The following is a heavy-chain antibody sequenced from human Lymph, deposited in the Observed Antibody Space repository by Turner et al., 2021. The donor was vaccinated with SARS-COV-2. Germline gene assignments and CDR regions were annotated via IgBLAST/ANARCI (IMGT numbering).Heavy chain of an antibody. CDR1: GFTVSSNY. CDR2: IYIGGTT. V-gene: IGHV3-53*02. J-gene: IGHJ3*02. Sequence: EVQLVETGGGLIQPGGSLRLSCAASGFTVSSNYMSWVRQAPGKGLEWVSVIYIGGTTYYADSVKGRFTISRDNSKNTLYLQMNSLRAEDTAVYYCARDLGPLAFDIWGQGIMVTVSS. CDR3: ARDLGPLAFDI.